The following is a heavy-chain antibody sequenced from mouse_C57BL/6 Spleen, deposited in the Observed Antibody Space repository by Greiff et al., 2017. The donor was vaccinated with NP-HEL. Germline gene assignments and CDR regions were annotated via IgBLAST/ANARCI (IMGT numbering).Heavy chain of an antibody. Sequence: EVKLMESGGGLVQPKGSLKLSCAASGFSFNTYAMNWVRQAPGKGLEWVARIRSKSNNYATYYADSVKDRFTISRDDSESMLYLQMNNLKTEDTAMYYCVGPPCYDCDSAWFAYWGQGTLVTVSA. J-gene: IGHJ3*01. CDR3: VGPPCYDCDSAWFAY. CDR1: GFSFNTYA. V-gene: IGHV10-1*01. CDR2: IRSKSNNYAT. D-gene: IGHD2-4*01.